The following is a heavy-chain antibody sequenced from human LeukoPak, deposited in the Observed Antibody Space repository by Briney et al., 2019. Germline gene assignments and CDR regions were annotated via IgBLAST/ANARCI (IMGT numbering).Heavy chain of an antibody. D-gene: IGHD3-16*02. V-gene: IGHV3-66*01. CDR1: GFTVSSNY. CDR2: IYSGGST. J-gene: IGHJ3*02. CDR3: ARSRDYLWGSYPPGAFDI. Sequence: GGSLRLSCAAPGFTVSSNYMSWVRQAPGKGLEWVSVIYSGGSTYYADSVKGRFTISRDNSKNTLYLQMNSLRAADTAVYYCARSRDYLWGSYPPGAFDIWGPGTMVTVSP.